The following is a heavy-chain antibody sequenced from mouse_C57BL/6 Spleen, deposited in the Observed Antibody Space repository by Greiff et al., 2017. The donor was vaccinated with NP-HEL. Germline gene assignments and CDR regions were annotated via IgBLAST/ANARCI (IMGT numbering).Heavy chain of an antibody. D-gene: IGHD1-1*01. Sequence: QVQLKESGAELVKPGASVKMSCKASGYTFTTYPIEWMKQNHGKSLEWIGNFHPYNDDTKYNEKFKGKATLTVEKSSSTVYLELSRLTSDDSAVYYGARGYYGSSYSRSYFDYWGQGTTLTVSS. CDR2: FHPYNDDT. CDR3: ARGYYGSSYSRSYFDY. CDR1: GYTFTTYP. J-gene: IGHJ2*01. V-gene: IGHV1-47*01.